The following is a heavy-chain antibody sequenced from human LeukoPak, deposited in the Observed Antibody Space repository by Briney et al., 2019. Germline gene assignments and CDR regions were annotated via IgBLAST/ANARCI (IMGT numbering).Heavy chain of an antibody. CDR3: ARDGYNSATEFDY. CDR2: INPNNGNT. Sequence: AASVKVSCKASGYTFTGYYMHWVRQAPGQGLEWMGWINPNNGNTNYAQKLQGRVTMTTDTSTSTAYMELRSLRSDDTAVYYCARDGYNSATEFDYWGQGTLVTVSS. D-gene: IGHD5-24*01. V-gene: IGHV1-18*04. J-gene: IGHJ4*02. CDR1: GYTFTGYY.